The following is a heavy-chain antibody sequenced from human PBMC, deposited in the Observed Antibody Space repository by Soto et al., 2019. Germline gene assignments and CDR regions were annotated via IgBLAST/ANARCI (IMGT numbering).Heavy chain of an antibody. V-gene: IGHV3-23*01. CDR3: AKDPVARYSYGMDV. CDR2: ISGSGGST. Sequence: PGGSLRLSCAASGFTFSSYAMSWVRQAPGKGLEWVSAISGSGGSTYYAVSVKGRFTISRDNSKNTLYLQMNSLRAEDTAVYYCAKDPVARYSYGMDVWGQGTTVTVSS. CDR1: GFTFSSYA. J-gene: IGHJ6*02. D-gene: IGHD2-21*01.